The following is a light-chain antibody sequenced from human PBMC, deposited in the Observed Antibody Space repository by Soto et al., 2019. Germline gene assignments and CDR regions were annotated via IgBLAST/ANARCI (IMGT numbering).Light chain of an antibody. CDR3: NSYTGSSTRFV. CDR2: EVS. V-gene: IGLV2-14*01. CDR1: SSDVGAYNY. Sequence: QSALTQPASVSGSPGQSVPISCTGTSSDVGAYNYVSWYQQHPGKAPKLMIYEVSNRPSGVSNRFSGSKSGNTASLTISGLQAEDEADYYCNSYTGSSTRFVFGTGTKLTVL. J-gene: IGLJ1*01.